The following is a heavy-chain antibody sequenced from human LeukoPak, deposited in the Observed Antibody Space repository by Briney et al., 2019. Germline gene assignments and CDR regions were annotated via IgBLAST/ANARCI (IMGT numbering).Heavy chain of an antibody. CDR2: ISSTGIAT. CDR1: GFTFTIYN. CDR3: AKDKGSSSWYQYFDY. V-gene: IGHV3-23*01. D-gene: IGHD6-13*01. Sequence: QSGGSLRLSCAASGFTFTIYNMNWVRQAPGKGLEWVSAISSTGIATYYADSVKGRFTISRDNSKNTLYLQMNSLRAEDTAVYYCAKDKGSSSWYQYFDYWGQGTLVTVSS. J-gene: IGHJ4*02.